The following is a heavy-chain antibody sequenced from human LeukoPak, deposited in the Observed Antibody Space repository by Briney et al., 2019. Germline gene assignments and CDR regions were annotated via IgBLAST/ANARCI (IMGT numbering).Heavy chain of an antibody. V-gene: IGHV1-18*01. Sequence: ASVKVSCKASGYTFTSYGISWVRQAPGQGLEWTGWISAYNGNTNYAQKLQGRVTMTTDTSTSTAYMELRSLRSDDTAVYYCARVERSSGWPEFDYWGQGTLVTVSS. D-gene: IGHD6-19*01. CDR2: ISAYNGNT. CDR3: ARVERSSGWPEFDY. CDR1: GYTFTSYG. J-gene: IGHJ4*02.